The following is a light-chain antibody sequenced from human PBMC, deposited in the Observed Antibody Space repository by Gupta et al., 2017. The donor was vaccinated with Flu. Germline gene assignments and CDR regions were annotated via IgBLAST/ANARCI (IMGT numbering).Light chain of an antibody. CDR1: QSVSSNS. Sequence: EIVFTQSPVTLSLSPVETATLSCRASQSVSSNSLAWYQQKPGQAPRLLIFGASSRATGIPDRFSGSGSGKDFTLTIRRLEPEDFAVYCCQQYCSSPLTLGPGTKVEIK. CDR2: GAS. V-gene: IGKV3-20*01. CDR3: QQYCSSPLT. J-gene: IGKJ3*01.